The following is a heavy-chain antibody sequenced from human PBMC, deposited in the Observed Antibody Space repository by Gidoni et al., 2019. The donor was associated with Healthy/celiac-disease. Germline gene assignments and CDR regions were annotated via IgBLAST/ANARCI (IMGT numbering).Heavy chain of an antibody. D-gene: IGHD2-15*01. Sequence: QVQLQQWGAGLLKPSETLSLTCAVYGGSFSGYYWSWIRQPPGKGLEWIGEINHSGSTNYNPSLKSRVTISVDTSKNQFSLKLSSVTAADTAVYYCARGGRYGSLFGYYYGMDVWGQGTTVTVSS. CDR1: GGSFSGYY. CDR2: INHSGST. V-gene: IGHV4-34*01. J-gene: IGHJ6*02. CDR3: ARGGRYGSLFGYYYGMDV.